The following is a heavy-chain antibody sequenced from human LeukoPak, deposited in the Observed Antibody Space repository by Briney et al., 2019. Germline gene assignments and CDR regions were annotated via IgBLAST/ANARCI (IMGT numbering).Heavy chain of an antibody. CDR2: ISYDGSNK. V-gene: IGHV3-30*18. D-gene: IGHD6-19*01. CDR3: AKDMGIAVAGTAYYYYGMDV. CDR1: GFTFSSYG. Sequence: GGFLRLSCAASGFTFSSYGMHWVRQAPGKGLEWVAVISYDGSNKYYADSVKGRFTISRDNSKNTLYLQMNSLRAEDTAVYYCAKDMGIAVAGTAYYYYGMDVWGKGTTVTVSS. J-gene: IGHJ6*04.